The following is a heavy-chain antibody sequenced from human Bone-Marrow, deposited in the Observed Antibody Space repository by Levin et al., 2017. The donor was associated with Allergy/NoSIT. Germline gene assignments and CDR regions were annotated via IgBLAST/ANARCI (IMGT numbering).Heavy chain of an antibody. CDR3: ARDMTDPPYNWFDP. V-gene: IGHV4-4*07. CDR1: GGSISSYY. J-gene: IGHJ5*02. CDR2: ISSSGTT. Sequence: SQTLSLTCTVSGGSISSYYWSWIRQPAGKRLEWIALISSSGTTNYNPSLMSRVTMSVDTSKNQFSLKLSCVTAADTAVYYCARDMTDPPYNWFDPWGQGTLVTVSS. D-gene: IGHD2-21*02.